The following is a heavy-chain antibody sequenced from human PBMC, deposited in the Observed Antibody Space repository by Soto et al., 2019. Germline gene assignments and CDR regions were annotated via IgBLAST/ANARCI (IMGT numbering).Heavy chain of an antibody. D-gene: IGHD3-16*01. CDR3: ARSAVNRRDLRAFPAQRSFD. V-gene: IGHV1-2*02. CDR2: INPNSGGT. Sequence: AVKPCSKAPGYTYGGTDMQWGRQAPGQGLEWMGWINPNSGGTKSAEKFQGRVTMTRDTSISTAYMELSRLTSDVTAVYYCARSAVNRRDLRAFPAQRSFD. CDR1: GYTYGGTD. J-gene: IGHJ2*01.